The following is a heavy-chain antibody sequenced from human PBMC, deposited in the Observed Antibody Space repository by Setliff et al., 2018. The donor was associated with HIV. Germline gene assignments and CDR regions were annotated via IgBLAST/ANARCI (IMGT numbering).Heavy chain of an antibody. Sequence: PSETLSLTCTVSGGSISSYYWSWIRQPPGKGLELIGYIYYSGSTNYNPSLKSRVTISVDTSKNQFSLKLSSVTAADTAVYYCARDRWSVAGAYYYYGMDVWGQGTTVTVSS. CDR1: GGSISSYY. J-gene: IGHJ6*02. V-gene: IGHV4-59*01. D-gene: IGHD6-19*01. CDR3: ARDRWSVAGAYYYYGMDV. CDR2: IYYSGST.